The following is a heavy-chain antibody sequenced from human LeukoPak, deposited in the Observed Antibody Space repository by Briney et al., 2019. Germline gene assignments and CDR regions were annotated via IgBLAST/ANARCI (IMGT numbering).Heavy chain of an antibody. Sequence: GSLRLSCAASGFIVSSNYMSWVRQAPGKGLEWLSIIYSGGSTYYADSVKGRFTISRDNSKNTLYLQMNSLRAEDTAVYYCAGAYGSGRYGGAFDPWGQGTLVTVSS. V-gene: IGHV3-53*01. CDR1: GFIVSSNY. D-gene: IGHD3-10*01. CDR3: AGAYGSGRYGGAFDP. J-gene: IGHJ5*02. CDR2: IYSGGST.